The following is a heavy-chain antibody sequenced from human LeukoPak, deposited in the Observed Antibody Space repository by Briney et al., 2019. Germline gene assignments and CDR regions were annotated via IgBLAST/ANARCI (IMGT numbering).Heavy chain of an antibody. CDR2: INQDGSDK. V-gene: IGHV3-7*01. CDR1: GLTFSIHW. Sequence: GGSLRLSCAASGLTFSIHWMNWVRQAPGKGLECVANINQDGSDKYYVDSVKGRFTISRDNTKNSLYLQMNSLRAKDTAVYYCVGGDYWGQGTLVTVSS. J-gene: IGHJ4*02. CDR3: VGGDY.